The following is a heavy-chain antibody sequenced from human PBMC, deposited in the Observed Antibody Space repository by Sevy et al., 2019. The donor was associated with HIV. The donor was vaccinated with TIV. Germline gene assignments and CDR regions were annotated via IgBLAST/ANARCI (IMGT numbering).Heavy chain of an antibody. D-gene: IGHD1-26*01. J-gene: IGHJ5*02. CDR3: ASVAIVTPS. CDR2: ISSRSDRI. CDR1: GFDFGDYS. V-gene: IGHV3-48*01. Sequence: GGSLRLSCAASGFDFGDYSMNWVRQAPGKGLEWVSYISSRSDRIYYADSVKGRFTISRDNAKNSLFLQRNSLRVEDTAVYYCASVAIVTPSWGQGTLVTVSS.